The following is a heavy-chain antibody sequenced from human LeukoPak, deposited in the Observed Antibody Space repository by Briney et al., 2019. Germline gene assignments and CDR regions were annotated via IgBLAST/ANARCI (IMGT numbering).Heavy chain of an antibody. Sequence: GGSLRLSCAASGFTFSSYEMNWVRQAPGKGLEWVSYISSSGSTIYYADSVKGRFTISRDNAKNSLYLQMNSLRAEDTAVYYCARDLIRHYYDSSGYYSDYPVFDYWGQGTLVTVSS. CDR1: GFTFSSYE. J-gene: IGHJ4*02. V-gene: IGHV3-48*03. CDR2: ISSSGSTI. CDR3: ARDLIRHYYDSSGYYSDYPVFDY. D-gene: IGHD3-22*01.